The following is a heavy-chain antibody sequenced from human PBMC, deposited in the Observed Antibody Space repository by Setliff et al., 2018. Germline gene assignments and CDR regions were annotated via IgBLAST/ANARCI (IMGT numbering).Heavy chain of an antibody. J-gene: IGHJ6*03. CDR1: GYTFTSYG. V-gene: IGHV1-18*01. D-gene: IGHD3-22*01. CDR3: VREGVDSRSSTDYRYYMDV. CDR2: ISAYNGNT. Sequence: ASVKVSCKASGYTFTSYGISWVRQAPGQGLEWMGWISAYNGNTNYAQKLQGRVTMTTDTSTSTADMELRSLRSEDTAVYYCVREGVDSRSSTDYRYYMDVWGKGTTVTVSS.